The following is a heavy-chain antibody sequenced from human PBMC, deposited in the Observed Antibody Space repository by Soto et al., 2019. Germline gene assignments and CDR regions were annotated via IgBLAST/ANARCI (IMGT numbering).Heavy chain of an antibody. V-gene: IGHV3-74*01. CDR1: GFTFSNYW. CDR2: INSDGSRT. Sequence: EVQLVESGGGLVQPGGSLRLSCAASGFTFSNYWMHWVRQAPGKGLVWVSRINSDGSRTNYADSVKGRFTISRDNAKDTLYLQMNSLRVEDTAVYFCARVAVGYYYMDVWGKGYTFTVS. J-gene: IGHJ6*03. CDR3: ARVAVGYYYMDV.